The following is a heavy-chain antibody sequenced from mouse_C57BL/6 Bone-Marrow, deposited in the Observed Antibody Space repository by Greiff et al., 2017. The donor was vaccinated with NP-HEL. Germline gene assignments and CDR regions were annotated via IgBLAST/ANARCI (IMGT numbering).Heavy chain of an antibody. CDR2: ISSGSSTI. V-gene: IGHV5-17*01. J-gene: IGHJ4*01. CDR3: ARGDYGSSYDYSMDY. CDR1: GFTFSDYG. Sequence: EVKLMESGGGLVKPGGSLTLSCAASGFTFSDYGMHWVRQAPEKGLEWVAYISSGSSTIYYADTVKGRFTISRDNAKNTLCLQMTSLRSEDTAMYYCARGDYGSSYDYSMDYWGQGTSVTVSS. D-gene: IGHD1-1*01.